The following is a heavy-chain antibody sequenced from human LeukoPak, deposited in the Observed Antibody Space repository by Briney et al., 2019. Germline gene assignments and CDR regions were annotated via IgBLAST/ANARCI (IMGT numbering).Heavy chain of an antibody. D-gene: IGHD2-15*01. Sequence: SETLSLTCAVYGGSFSGYYWSWIRRPPGKGLEWIGEINHSGSTNYNPSLKSRVTISVDTSKNQFSLKLSSVTAADTAVYYCARGGFVVVQGAFDIWGQGTMATVSS. CDR2: INHSGST. CDR3: ARGGFVVVQGAFDI. CDR1: GGSFSGYY. J-gene: IGHJ3*02. V-gene: IGHV4-34*01.